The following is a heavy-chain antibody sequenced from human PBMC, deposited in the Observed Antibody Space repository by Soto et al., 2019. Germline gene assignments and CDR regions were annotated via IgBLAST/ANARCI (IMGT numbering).Heavy chain of an antibody. J-gene: IGHJ4*02. D-gene: IGHD2-15*01. CDR2: IYYSGSS. Sequence: SETLSLTCTVSGGSVSGGSYYWNWIRQPPGKGLKWIGYIYYSGSSNYNPSLKSRVTISIDTSKNQFSLKLSSVTAADTAVYYCARGVDCSGGSCYTNWGQGTLVTVPS. CDR3: ARGVDCSGGSCYTN. V-gene: IGHV4-61*01. CDR1: GGSVSGGSYY.